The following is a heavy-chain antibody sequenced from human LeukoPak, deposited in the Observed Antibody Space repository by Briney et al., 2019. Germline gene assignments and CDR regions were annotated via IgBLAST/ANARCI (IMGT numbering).Heavy chain of an antibody. V-gene: IGHV4-61*02. J-gene: IGHJ4*02. CDR3: ARDPSGWYYFDY. D-gene: IGHD6-19*01. CDR1: GGSISSGSYY. CDR2: IYTSGST. Sequence: SQTLSLTCTVSGGSISSGSYYWSWIRQPAGKGLEWIGRIYTSGSTNYNPSLKSRVTISVDTSKNQFSLKLSSVTAADTAVYYCARDPSGWYYFDYWAREPWSPSPQ.